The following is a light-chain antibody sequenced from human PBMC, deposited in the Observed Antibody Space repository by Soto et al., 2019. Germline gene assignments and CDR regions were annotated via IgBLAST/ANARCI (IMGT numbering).Light chain of an antibody. CDR1: NSDVGSYNL. CDR2: EVT. J-gene: IGLJ1*01. V-gene: IGLV2-23*02. CDR3: FSYAGDSVYV. Sequence: SDLTQPASVSGSPRQSITISCTGTNSDVGSYNLVSWFQQHPGKAPKLVIYEVTKRPSGVSDRFSGSKSGNTASLTISGLQAEDEADYYCFSYAGDSVYVFGTGTKVTVL.